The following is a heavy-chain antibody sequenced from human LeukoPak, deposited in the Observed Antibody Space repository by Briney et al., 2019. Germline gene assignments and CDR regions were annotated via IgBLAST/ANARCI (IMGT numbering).Heavy chain of an antibody. Sequence: ASVKVSCKASGYTFTGYYMHWVRQAPGQGLEWMGRINPNSGGTNYAQKFQGRVTMTRDTSISTAYMELSRLRSDGTAVYYCARGAVAVAVDSYWGQGTLVTVSS. D-gene: IGHD6-19*01. CDR3: ARGAVAVAVDSY. CDR1: GYTFTGYY. V-gene: IGHV1-2*06. J-gene: IGHJ4*02. CDR2: INPNSGGT.